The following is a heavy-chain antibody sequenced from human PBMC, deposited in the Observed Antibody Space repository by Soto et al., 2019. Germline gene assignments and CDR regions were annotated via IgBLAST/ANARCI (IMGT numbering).Heavy chain of an antibody. V-gene: IGHV3-23*01. CDR2: ISGSGGST. D-gene: IGHD2-21*01. J-gene: IGHJ4*02. CDR3: TADLPTPIPQVDH. CDR1: GFTFSRYA. Sequence: PGGSLRLSCAASGFTFSRYAMSWVRQAPGKGLEWVSAISGSGGSTSYADSVKGRFTISRDNAKNTLYLQMNSLRAEDTAVYYCTADLPTPIPQVDHWGQGTLVTVSS.